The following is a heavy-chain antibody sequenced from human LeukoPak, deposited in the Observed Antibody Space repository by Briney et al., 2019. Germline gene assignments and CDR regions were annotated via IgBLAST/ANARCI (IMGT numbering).Heavy chain of an antibody. CDR1: GYTFTNYG. Sequence: ASVKVSCKASGYTFTNYGISWVRQAPGQGLEWMGWISAHNGNTNSAQKLQGRVTMTTDTSTSTAFMELRSLRSDDTAVYYCAGGAMRGLWFGDWGQGTLVTVSS. CDR3: AGGAMRGLWFGD. V-gene: IGHV1-18*01. CDR2: ISAHNGNT. J-gene: IGHJ4*02. D-gene: IGHD3-10*01.